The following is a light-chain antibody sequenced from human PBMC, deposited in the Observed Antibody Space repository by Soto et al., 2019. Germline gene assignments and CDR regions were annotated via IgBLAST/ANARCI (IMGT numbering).Light chain of an antibody. CDR3: QQYNNWPPG. Sequence: EIVMTQSPATLSVSPGERFTLSCRASQSISSSLAWYQQKPGQAPRLLIYAASTRATGIPARFSGSGSGTEFTLTISSLQFEDFAVYYCQQYNNWPPGFGQGTKLEIK. J-gene: IGKJ2*03. V-gene: IGKV3-15*01. CDR2: AAS. CDR1: QSISSS.